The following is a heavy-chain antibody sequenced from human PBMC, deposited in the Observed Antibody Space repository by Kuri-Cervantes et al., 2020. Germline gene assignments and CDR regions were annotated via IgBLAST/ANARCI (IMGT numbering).Heavy chain of an antibody. J-gene: IGHJ4*02. CDR3: ATIWRYSSSWYTNTLFWY. Sequence: ASVKVSCKASGYTFTSYAMHWVRQAPGQRLEWMGWINAGNGNTKYPQKFQGRVTMTEDTSTDTAYMELSSLRSEDTAMYYCATIWRYSSSWYTNTLFWYWGQGTLVTVSS. CDR2: INAGNGNT. D-gene: IGHD6-13*01. CDR1: GYTFTSYA. V-gene: IGHV1-3*01.